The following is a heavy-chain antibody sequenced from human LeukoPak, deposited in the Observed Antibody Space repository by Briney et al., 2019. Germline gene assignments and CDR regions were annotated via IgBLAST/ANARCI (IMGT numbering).Heavy chain of an antibody. V-gene: IGHV3-64*01. CDR1: GFTFSSYA. CDR2: ISSNGGST. J-gene: IGHJ3*02. CDR3: AREHGSAGVDAFDI. Sequence: PGXXLRLSCAASGFTFSSYAMHWVRQAPGKGLEYVSAISSNGGSTYYANSVKGRFTISRDNSKNTLYLQMGSLRAEDMAVYYCAREHGSAGVDAFDIWGQGTMVTVSS. D-gene: IGHD3-10*01.